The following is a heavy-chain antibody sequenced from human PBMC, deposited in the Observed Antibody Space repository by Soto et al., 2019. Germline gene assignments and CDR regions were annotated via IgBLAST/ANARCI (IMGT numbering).Heavy chain of an antibody. CDR3: AQGTKHSF. V-gene: IGHV4-34*01. Sequence: SETLSLTCAVYGGSFSGYYWSWIRQPPGKGLEWIGEINHSGSTNYNPSLKSRVTISVDTSKNQFSLKLSSVTAADTAVYYCAQGTKHSFRGRGTFVPVSS. J-gene: IGHJ4*02. D-gene: IGHD3-3*02. CDR2: INHSGST. CDR1: GGSFSGYY.